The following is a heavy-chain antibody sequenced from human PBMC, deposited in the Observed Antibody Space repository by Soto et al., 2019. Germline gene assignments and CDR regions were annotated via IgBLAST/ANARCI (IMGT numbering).Heavy chain of an antibody. CDR3: AHRLDTLPYDY. CDR2: IYWDDDK. J-gene: IGHJ4*02. Sequence: QITLKESGPTLVKPTQTLTLTCTFSGFSLSTSGVGVGWIRQPPGKALEWLALIYWDDDKRYSPSLKSRLTITTDTSKNPVVLTMTNMDPVDTATYYCAHRLDTLPYDYWGQGTLVTVSS. CDR1: GFSLSTSGVG. V-gene: IGHV2-5*02.